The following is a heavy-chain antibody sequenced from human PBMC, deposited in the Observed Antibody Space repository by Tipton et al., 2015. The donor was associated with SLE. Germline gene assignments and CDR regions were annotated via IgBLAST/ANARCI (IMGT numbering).Heavy chain of an antibody. J-gene: IGHJ4*02. D-gene: IGHD3-10*01. V-gene: IGHV4-34*01. Sequence: TLSLTCAVYGGSFSGYYWSWIRQPPGKGLEWIGEINHSGSTNYNPSLKSRVTISVDTSKNQFSLKLSSVTAADTAVYYCARKVRGAIIGYWGQGTLVTVSS. CDR2: INHSGST. CDR1: GGSFSGYY. CDR3: ARKVRGAIIGY.